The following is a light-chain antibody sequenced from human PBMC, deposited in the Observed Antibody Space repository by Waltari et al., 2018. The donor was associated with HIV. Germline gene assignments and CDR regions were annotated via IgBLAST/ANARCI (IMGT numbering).Light chain of an antibody. CDR3: SSYTTIYTWV. J-gene: IGLJ3*02. V-gene: IGLV2-14*01. CDR1: TSALGEYNY. Sequence: QSALTQPASVSESPVQSITIPCTRTTSALGEYNYVSWFQHPPAKAPKLIIFEVSTPPSGVSTRFSGSKSGNTASLTVSGLQAEDEADYYCSSYTTIYTWVFGGGTKLTVL. CDR2: EVS.